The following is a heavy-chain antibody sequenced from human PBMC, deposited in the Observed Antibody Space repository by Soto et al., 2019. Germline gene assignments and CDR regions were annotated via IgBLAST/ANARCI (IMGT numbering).Heavy chain of an antibody. Sequence: GASVKVSCKASGYTFTSYGISWVRQAPGQGLEWMGWISTYNGNTNYAQKLQDRVTMTTDTSTSTAYMELRSLRSDDTAVYYCARDLGGQQLQNPYYYYGMDVWGKGTTVTVSS. V-gene: IGHV1-18*01. CDR1: GYTFTSYG. CDR3: ARDLGGQQLQNPYYYYGMDV. J-gene: IGHJ6*04. D-gene: IGHD6-13*01. CDR2: ISTYNGNT.